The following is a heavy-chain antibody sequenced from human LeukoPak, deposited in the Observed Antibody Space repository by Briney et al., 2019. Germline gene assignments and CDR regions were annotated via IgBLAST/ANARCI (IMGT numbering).Heavy chain of an antibody. D-gene: IGHD4-17*01. J-gene: IGHJ4*02. CDR1: GFTFSSYA. Sequence: GGSLRLSCAASGFTFSSYAMSWVRQAPGKGLEWVSYISSSSSGTIFYADSVKGRFTISRDNAKNSLHLQMNSLRDEDTAVYYCARSTVTPGYWGQGTLVTVSS. CDR2: ISSSSSGTI. V-gene: IGHV3-48*02. CDR3: ARSTVTPGY.